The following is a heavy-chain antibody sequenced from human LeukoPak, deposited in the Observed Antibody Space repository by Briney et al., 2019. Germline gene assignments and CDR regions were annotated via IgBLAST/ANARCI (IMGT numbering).Heavy chain of an antibody. CDR3: ARELTTVTTRFDP. V-gene: IGHV3-21*01. J-gene: IGHJ5*02. D-gene: IGHD4-17*01. CDR1: GFTFSNYA. Sequence: GGSLRLSCAASGFTFSNYAMHWVRQAPGKGLEWVSSISSSNSHIYYADSVKGRFTISRDNAKNSLYLQMNSLRAEDTAVYYCARELTTVTTRFDPWGQGTLVTVSS. CDR2: ISSSNSHI.